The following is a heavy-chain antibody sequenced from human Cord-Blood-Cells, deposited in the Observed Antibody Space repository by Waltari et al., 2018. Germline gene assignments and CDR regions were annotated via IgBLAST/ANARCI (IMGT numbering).Heavy chain of an antibody. Sequence: QVQLVQSGAEVKQPGASVKVSCKASGYTFTSSDINWVRQATGQGLEWMGWMNPNSGNTGYAQKFQGRVTMTRNTAISTAYMELSSLRSEDTAVYYCARGQEVVPAAYYYYGMDVWGQGTTVTVSS. J-gene: IGHJ6*02. D-gene: IGHD2-2*01. CDR2: MNPNSGNT. CDR1: GYTFTSSD. V-gene: IGHV1-8*01. CDR3: ARGQEVVPAAYYYYGMDV.